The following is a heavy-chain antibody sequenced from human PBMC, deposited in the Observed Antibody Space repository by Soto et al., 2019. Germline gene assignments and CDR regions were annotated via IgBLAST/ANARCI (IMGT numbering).Heavy chain of an antibody. Sequence: SVKVSCKASGFTFTSSAMQWVRQARGQRLEWIGWIVVGSGNTNYAQKFQERVTVTRDMSTSTAYMELSSLRSEDTAVYYCAAESTFFDYSNYYMDVWGKGTTVTVSS. CDR3: AAESTFFDYSNYYMDV. J-gene: IGHJ6*03. V-gene: IGHV1-58*02. CDR1: GFTFTSSA. CDR2: IVVGSGNT.